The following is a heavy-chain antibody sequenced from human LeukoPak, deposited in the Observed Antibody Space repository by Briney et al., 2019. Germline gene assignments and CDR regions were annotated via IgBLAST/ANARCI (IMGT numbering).Heavy chain of an antibody. J-gene: IGHJ4*02. CDR3: ARPTLQYSGYDY. CDR1: GYTFTSYD. V-gene: IGHV1-46*01. Sequence: ASVKVSCKASGYTFTSYDINWVRQAPGQGLEWMGIINPSGGSTSYAQKFQGRVTMTRDTSTSTVYMELSSLRSEDTAVYYCARPTLQYSGYDYWGQGTLVTVSS. D-gene: IGHD5-12*01. CDR2: INPSGGST.